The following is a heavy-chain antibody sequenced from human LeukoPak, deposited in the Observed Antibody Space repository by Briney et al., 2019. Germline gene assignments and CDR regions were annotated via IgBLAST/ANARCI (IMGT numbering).Heavy chain of an antibody. J-gene: IGHJ4*02. D-gene: IGHD2-2*01. CDR3: ARDLISRYCSSTSCYYFDY. Sequence: GGSLRLSCAASGFTFSSDWMSWVRQAPGHGREAGADIKQDGSEKYYVDSVKGRFTISRDNAKNSLYLQMNSLRAEDTAVYYCARDLISRYCSSTSCYYFDYWGQGTLVTVSS. CDR2: IKQDGSEK. CDR1: GFTFSSDW. V-gene: IGHV3-7*01.